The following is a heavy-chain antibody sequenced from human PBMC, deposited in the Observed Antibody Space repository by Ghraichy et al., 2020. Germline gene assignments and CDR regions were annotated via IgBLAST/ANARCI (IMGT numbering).Heavy chain of an antibody. Sequence: SETLSLTCAVSGGSISSYNWWSWGRQPPGKGLEWIGEIHHRGSTNHNPSLKSRVVISVDTSKNQLSLKLSSLTAADTAVYYCARNGVYYMDYWGQGTLVTVSS. CDR2: IHHRGST. CDR1: GGSISSYNW. CDR3: ARNGVYYMDY. J-gene: IGHJ4*02. V-gene: IGHV4-4*02. D-gene: IGHD2-8*01.